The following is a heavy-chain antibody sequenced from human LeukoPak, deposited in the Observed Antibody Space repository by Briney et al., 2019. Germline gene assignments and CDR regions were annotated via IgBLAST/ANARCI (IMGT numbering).Heavy chain of an antibody. CDR2: INHSGST. CDR3: ARPSIAAAGTLFDY. J-gene: IGHJ4*02. V-gene: IGHV4-34*01. Sequence: PSETLSLTCAVYGGSFSGYYWSWIRQPPGKGLEWIGEINHSGSTNYNPSLKSRVTISVDTSKNQFSLKLSSVTAADTAVYYCARPSIAAAGTLFDYWGQGTLVTVSS. CDR1: GGSFSGYY. D-gene: IGHD6-13*01.